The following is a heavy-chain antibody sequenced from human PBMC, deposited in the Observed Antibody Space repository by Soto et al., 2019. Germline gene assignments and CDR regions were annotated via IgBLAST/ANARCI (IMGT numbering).Heavy chain of an antibody. CDR1: GYSIGNGYS. D-gene: IGHD3-22*01. CDR2: SHHRGST. Sequence: PSETLSLTCVVSGYSIGNGYSWGWIRQPPGMGLEWIATSHHRGSTYYNPSLKSRLLISADTSHNQFSLKLDSVTAADTALYYCARVVTSLSGYYYSFDFWGPGTLVTVSS. V-gene: IGHV4-38-2*01. CDR3: ARVVTSLSGYYYSFDF. J-gene: IGHJ4*02.